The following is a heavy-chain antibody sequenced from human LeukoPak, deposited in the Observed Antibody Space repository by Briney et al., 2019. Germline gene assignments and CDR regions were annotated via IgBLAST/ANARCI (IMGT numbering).Heavy chain of an antibody. J-gene: IGHJ4*02. CDR3: ASYDILTGYYL. CDR1: GGSFSGYY. D-gene: IGHD3-9*01. CDR2: TNHSGST. Sequence: PSETLSLTCAVYGGSFSGYYWSWIRQPPGKGLEWIGETNHSGSTNYNPSLKSRVTISVDTSKNQFSLKLSSVTAADTAVYYCASYDILTGYYLWGQGTLVTVSS. V-gene: IGHV4-34*01.